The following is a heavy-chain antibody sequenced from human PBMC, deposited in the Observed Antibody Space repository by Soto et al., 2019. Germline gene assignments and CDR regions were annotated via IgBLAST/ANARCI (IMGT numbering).Heavy chain of an antibody. CDR2: ISSSATYT. Sequence: QVQLVESGGGLVRPGGSLRLSCAASGFTFSDYYMSWIRQAPGKGLEWVSFISSSATYTSYADSVKGRFTVSRDSAKNSLLLQMYSLTVEDPAVYYCPSAVGGSYLFDSWGQGSLFTVSS. CDR1: GFTFSDYY. J-gene: IGHJ4*02. CDR3: PSAVGGSYLFDS. V-gene: IGHV3-11*06. D-gene: IGHD1-26*01.